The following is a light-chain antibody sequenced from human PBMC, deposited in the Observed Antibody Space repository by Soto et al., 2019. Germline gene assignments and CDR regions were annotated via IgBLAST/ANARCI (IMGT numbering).Light chain of an antibody. Sequence: SYELTQPPSVSVAPGKTARITCGGNNIGTTSVNWYQQKPGQAPVLVIYYDSDRPSGIPERFSGSNSGNTATLTISRVEAGDEADYYCQVWDNNSAVFGIGTKLTVL. CDR3: QVWDNNSAV. CDR1: NIGTTS. J-gene: IGLJ1*01. V-gene: IGLV3-21*04. CDR2: YDS.